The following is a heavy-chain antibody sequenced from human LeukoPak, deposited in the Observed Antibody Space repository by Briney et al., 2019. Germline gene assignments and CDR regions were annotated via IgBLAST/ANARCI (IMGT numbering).Heavy chain of an antibody. CDR1: GFTFSSYW. J-gene: IGHJ4*02. CDR3: AREGWELLHFDY. Sequence: TGGSLRLSYAASGFTFSSYWMHWVRQAPGKGLVWVSRINSDGSSTSYADSVKGRFTISRDNAKNTLYLQMNSLRAEDTAVYYCAREGWELLHFDYWGQGTLVTVSS. CDR2: INSDGSST. V-gene: IGHV3-74*01. D-gene: IGHD1-26*01.